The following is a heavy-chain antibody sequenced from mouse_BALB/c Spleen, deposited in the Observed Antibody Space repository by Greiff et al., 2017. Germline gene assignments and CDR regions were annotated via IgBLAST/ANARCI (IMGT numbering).Heavy chain of an antibody. CDR1: GFTFSSFG. CDR2: ISSGSSTI. J-gene: IGHJ4*01. V-gene: IGHV5-17*02. Sequence: EVQLVESGGGLVQPGGSRKLSCAASGFTFSSFGMHWVRQAPEKGLEWVAYISSGSSTIYYADTVKGRFTISRDNPKNTLFLQMTSLRSEDTAMYYCARLYGRGYYAMDYWGQGTSVTVSS. D-gene: IGHD2-10*02. CDR3: ARLYGRGYYAMDY.